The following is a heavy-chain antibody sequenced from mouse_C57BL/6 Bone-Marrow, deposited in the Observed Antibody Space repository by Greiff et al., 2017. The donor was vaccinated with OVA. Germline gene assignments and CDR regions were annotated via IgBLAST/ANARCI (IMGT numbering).Heavy chain of an antibody. J-gene: IGHJ1*03. CDR2: IYPGSGST. CDR3: ARDDYDEDWYFDV. Sequence: QVQLQQPGAELVKPGASVKMSCKASGYTFTSYWITWVKQRPGQGLEWIGDIYPGSGSTNYNEKFKSKATLTVDTSSSTSYMQLSSLTSEDSAVYYGARDDYDEDWYFDVWGTGTTVTVSS. D-gene: IGHD2-4*01. CDR1: GYTFTSYW. V-gene: IGHV1-55*01.